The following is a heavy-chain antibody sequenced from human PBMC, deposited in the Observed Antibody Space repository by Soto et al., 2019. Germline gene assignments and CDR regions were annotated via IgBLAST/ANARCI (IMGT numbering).Heavy chain of an antibody. CDR1: GGSISSYY. Sequence: SETLSLTCTVSGGSISSYYWSWIRQPPGKGLEWIGYIYYSGSTNYNPSLKSRVTISVDTSKNQFSLKLSSVTAADTAVYYCASHPYCGGDCYSPFFYWGQGTLVTVSS. V-gene: IGHV4-59*08. J-gene: IGHJ4*02. D-gene: IGHD2-21*01. CDR3: ASHPYCGGDCYSPFFY. CDR2: IYYSGST.